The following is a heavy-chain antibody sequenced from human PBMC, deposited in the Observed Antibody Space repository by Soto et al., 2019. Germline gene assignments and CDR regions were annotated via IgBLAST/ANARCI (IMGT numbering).Heavy chain of an antibody. D-gene: IGHD1-26*01. J-gene: IGHJ3*02. CDR2: ISYDGSNK. Sequence: QVQLVESGGGVVQPGRSLRLSCAASGFTFSSYAMHWVRQAPGKGLEWVAVISYDGSNKYYADSVKGRFTISRDNSKNPLYLQMNSLRGEDTAVYLCARDSGGDAFDIWGQGTMVTVSS. V-gene: IGHV3-30-3*01. CDR3: ARDSGGDAFDI. CDR1: GFTFSSYA.